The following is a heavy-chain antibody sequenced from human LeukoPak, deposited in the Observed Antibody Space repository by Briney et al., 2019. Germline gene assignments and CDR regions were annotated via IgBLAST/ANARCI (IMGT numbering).Heavy chain of an antibody. CDR2: IYYSGST. CDR3: ARDLSPDDAFDI. V-gene: IGHV4-59*01. Sequence: SETLSLTCSVSGASISPYYWVWIRQPPGKGLEWIGYIYYSGSTNYNPSLKSRVTISVDTSKNQFSLKLSSVTAADTAVYYCARDLSPDDAFDIWGQGTMVTVSS. CDR1: GASISPYY. J-gene: IGHJ3*02.